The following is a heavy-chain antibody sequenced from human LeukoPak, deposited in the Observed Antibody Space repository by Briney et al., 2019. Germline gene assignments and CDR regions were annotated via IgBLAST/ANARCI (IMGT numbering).Heavy chain of an antibody. Sequence: SETLSLTCAVSGVSISSSEWWIWVRQPPGQGLEWIGEIHRDGRTRYNPALKSRVTMSMDYSKNQFSLSVTSVTAADTAIYYCGKTDIYFNPIDYWGPGSLVTVSS. D-gene: IGHD3-9*01. CDR2: IHRDGRT. V-gene: IGHV4-4*02. J-gene: IGHJ4*02. CDR3: GKTDIYFNPIDY. CDR1: GVSISSSEW.